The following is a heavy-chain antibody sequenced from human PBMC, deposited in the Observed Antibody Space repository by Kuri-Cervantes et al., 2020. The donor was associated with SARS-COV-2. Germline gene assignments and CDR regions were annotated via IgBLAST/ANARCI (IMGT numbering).Heavy chain of an antibody. J-gene: IGHJ4*02. V-gene: IGHV4-34*01. D-gene: IGHD3-22*01. CDR1: GGSLTDFY. CDR3: ARRHVYSSRVGDS. CDR2: INHRGSA. Sequence: SETLSLTCAVYGGSLTDFYWNWIRQSPGKGLEWIGEINHRGSATYNLSLKSRVTITVDTSKNQFSLKLTSVTVADTAVYYCARRHVYSSRVGDSWGQGTLVTVSS.